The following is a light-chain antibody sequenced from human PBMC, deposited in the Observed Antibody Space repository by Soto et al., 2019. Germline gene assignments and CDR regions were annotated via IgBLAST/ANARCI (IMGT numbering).Light chain of an antibody. Sequence: EIVLTQSPATLSLSPGERATLSCRASQSVGNYLAWYQQTPGQAPRLLIYDASSRATGIPDRFSGSGAGTDFTLTISSLGPEDFAVYYCQQRNYWSFGGGTKVEVK. CDR1: QSVGNY. J-gene: IGKJ4*01. V-gene: IGKV3-11*01. CDR3: QQRNYWS. CDR2: DAS.